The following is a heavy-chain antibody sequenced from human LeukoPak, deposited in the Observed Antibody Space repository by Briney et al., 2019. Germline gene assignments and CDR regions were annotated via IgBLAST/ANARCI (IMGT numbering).Heavy chain of an antibody. D-gene: IGHD4-17*01. CDR3: ARGQYGDYGGYYFDY. J-gene: IGHJ4*02. CDR2: ISSSSSYI. CDR1: GFTFSSYS. Sequence: GGSLRLSCAASGFTFSSYSMNWVRQAPGKGLEWVSSISSSSSYIYYADSVKGRFTISRDNAKNSLYLQMNSLRAEDTAVYYCARGQYGDYGGYYFDYWGQGTLVTVSS. V-gene: IGHV3-21*01.